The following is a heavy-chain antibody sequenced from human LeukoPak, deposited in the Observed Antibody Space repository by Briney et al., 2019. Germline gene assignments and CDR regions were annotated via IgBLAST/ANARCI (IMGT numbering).Heavy chain of an antibody. Sequence: SETLSLTCTVSGGSISSGDYYWSWIRQPPGKGLEWIGYIYYSGSTYYNPSLKSRVTISVDTSKNQFSLKLSSVTAADTAVYHCARAVVVPAAIILDPWGQGTLVTVSS. CDR2: IYYSGST. V-gene: IGHV4-30-4*08. D-gene: IGHD2-2*01. CDR1: GGSISSGDYY. J-gene: IGHJ5*02. CDR3: ARAVVVPAAIILDP.